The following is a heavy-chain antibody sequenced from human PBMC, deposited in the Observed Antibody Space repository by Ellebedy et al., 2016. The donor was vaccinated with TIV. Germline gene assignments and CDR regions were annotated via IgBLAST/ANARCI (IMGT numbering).Heavy chain of an antibody. CDR2: TYYRSKWYN. CDR1: GDSVSSNSAA. V-gene: IGHV6-1*01. D-gene: IGHD2-8*01. Sequence: SQTLSLTXXISGDSVSSNSAAWNWIRQSPSRGLEWLGRTYYRSKWYNDYAVSVKSRITINPDTSKNQFSLQLNSVTPEDTAVYYCARDRENCTNGVCYDGFDGMDVWGQGTTVTVPS. CDR3: ARDRENCTNGVCYDGFDGMDV. J-gene: IGHJ6*02.